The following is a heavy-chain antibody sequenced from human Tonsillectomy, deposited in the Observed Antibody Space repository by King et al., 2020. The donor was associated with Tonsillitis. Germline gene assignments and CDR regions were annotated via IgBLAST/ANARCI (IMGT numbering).Heavy chain of an antibody. V-gene: IGHV3-48*04. CDR3: ASYRQTVTSWDY. CDR2: ISSSSSTT. J-gene: IGHJ4*02. Sequence: VQLVESRGGLIQPGGSLRLSCAASGFTFSSYGMNWVRQAPGKGLEWVSYISSSSSTTYYADSVKGRFTISRDNAKNSLYLQMNSLRAEDTAVYYCASYRQTVTSWDYWGQGTLVTVSS. CDR1: GFTFSSYG. D-gene: IGHD4-17*01.